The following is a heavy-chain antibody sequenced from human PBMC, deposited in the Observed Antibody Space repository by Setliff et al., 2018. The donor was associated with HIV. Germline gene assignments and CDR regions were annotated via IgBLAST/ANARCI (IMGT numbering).Heavy chain of an antibody. Sequence: GESLKISCIASAFSFNNYYMTWVRQAPGKGLEWVANINSDGTEKNYADSVRSRFTISRDNSKNSVYLQMNGLRVEDTAVYYCARLRINDYWGQGTPVTVSS. V-gene: IGHV3-7*01. CDR2: INSDGTEK. J-gene: IGHJ4*02. CDR1: AFSFNNYY. CDR3: ARLRINDY.